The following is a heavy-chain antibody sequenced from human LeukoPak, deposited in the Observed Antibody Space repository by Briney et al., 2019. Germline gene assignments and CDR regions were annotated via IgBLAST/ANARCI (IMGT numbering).Heavy chain of an antibody. D-gene: IGHD2-2*01. Sequence: PGGSLRLSCAASGFTISTYSMSWVRQAPGKGLEWVSSITDSGSGTYYADSVKGRFTISRDNSKNTLYLQMNSLRAEDTAVYYCAKRAIVPAVKYFDYWGQGTLVTVSS. V-gene: IGHV3-23*01. CDR1: GFTISTYS. CDR3: AKRAIVPAVKYFDY. CDR2: ITDSGSGT. J-gene: IGHJ4*02.